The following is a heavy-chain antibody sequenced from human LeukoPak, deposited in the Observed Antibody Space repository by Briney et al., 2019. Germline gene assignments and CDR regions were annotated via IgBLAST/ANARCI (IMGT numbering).Heavy chain of an antibody. V-gene: IGHV4-59*01. D-gene: IGHD7-27*01. CDR3: ARAPNWDRPFDN. CDR1: GGSISSYF. Sequence: SETLSLTCTVSGGSISSYFWIWIRQPPGKGLEWIGYLYNSVITNSIPSLKSRVTISVDTSRNQVSLRLSSVTAADTAVYYCARAPNWDRPFDNWGQGTLVTVSS. CDR2: LYNSVIT. J-gene: IGHJ4*02.